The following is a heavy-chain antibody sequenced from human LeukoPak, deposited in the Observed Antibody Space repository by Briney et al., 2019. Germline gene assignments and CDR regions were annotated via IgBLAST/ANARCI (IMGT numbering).Heavy chain of an antibody. CDR2: ISGTGGST. CDR3: AKDYYGSGSYLFYFDY. J-gene: IGHJ4*02. D-gene: IGHD3-10*01. V-gene: IGHV3-23*01. Sequence: GGSLRLSCAASGFTFSSYAMSWVRQALGKGLEWVSGISGTGGSTYYADSVKGRFTISRDNSKNTLYLQMNSLRAEDTAVYYCAKDYYGSGSYLFYFDYWGQGTLVTVSS. CDR1: GFTFSSYA.